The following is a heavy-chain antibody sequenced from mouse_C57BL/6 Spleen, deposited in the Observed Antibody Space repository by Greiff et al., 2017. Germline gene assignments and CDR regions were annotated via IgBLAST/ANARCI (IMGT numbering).Heavy chain of an antibody. J-gene: IGHJ1*03. CDR3: ARPGGNWYFDV. Sequence: EVKLVASGGGLVKPGGSLKLSCAASGFTFSDYGMHWVRQAPEKGLEWVAYISSGSSTIYYADKVKGRFTISRDNAKNTLFLQMTSLRSEDTAMYYCARPGGNWYFDVWGTGTTVTVSS. CDR1: GFTFSDYG. V-gene: IGHV5-17*01. CDR2: ISSGSSTI.